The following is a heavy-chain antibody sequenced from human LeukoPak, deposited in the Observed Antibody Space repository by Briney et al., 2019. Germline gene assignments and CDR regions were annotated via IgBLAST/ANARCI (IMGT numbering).Heavy chain of an antibody. CDR3: AKDNRRHYTSGPNPDSLH. J-gene: IGHJ4*02. CDR2: ISWNSGSI. V-gene: IGHV3-9*01. D-gene: IGHD6-19*01. Sequence: GGALRLSCAGCGFIFNNYAMHWVRQPPGRGVEWVSGISWNSGSIDYADSVKGRFTISRDNAKNSLYLQMNSLRVEHTAFYYCAKDNRRHYTSGPNPDSLHWGQGALVTVSS. CDR1: GFIFNNYA.